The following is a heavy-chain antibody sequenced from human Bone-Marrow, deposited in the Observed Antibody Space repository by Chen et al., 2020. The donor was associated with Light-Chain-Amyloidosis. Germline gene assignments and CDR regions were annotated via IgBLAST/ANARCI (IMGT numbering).Heavy chain of an antibody. CDR3: ARETFYDILTEFDY. D-gene: IGHD3-9*01. CDR2: IYHSGST. Sequence: QVQLQESGPGLVKPSETLSLTCSDSGSSISSGYYWGWIRQPPGKGLEWIGTIYHSGSTYYNPSLKSRVTISVDTSKNQFSLNLSSVTAADTAVYYCARETFYDILTEFDYWGQGTLVTVSS. V-gene: IGHV4-38-2*02. J-gene: IGHJ4*02. CDR1: GSSISSGYY.